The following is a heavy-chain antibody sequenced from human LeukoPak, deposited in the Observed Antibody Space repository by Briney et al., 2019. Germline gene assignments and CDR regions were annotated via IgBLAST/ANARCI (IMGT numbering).Heavy chain of an antibody. CDR1: EYTFTAYD. CDR3: TRDVTGDYWFDP. CDR2: INPRSGGR. V-gene: IGHV1-2*02. J-gene: IGHJ5*02. D-gene: IGHD3-16*01. Sequence: VASVTVSCKASEYTFTAYDMHWVRQAPGQGLEWMGWINPRSGGRDYAQKFQGRVTMTRDTSISTAYMELSRLTSDDTAVYYCTRDVTGDYWFDPWGQGTLVTVSS.